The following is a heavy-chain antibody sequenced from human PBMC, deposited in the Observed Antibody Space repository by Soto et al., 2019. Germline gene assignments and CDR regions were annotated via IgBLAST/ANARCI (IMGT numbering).Heavy chain of an antibody. Sequence: QVQLVQSGAEVKKPGASVKVSCKASGYTFTSYAMHWVRQAPGQRLEWMGWINAGNGNTKYSQKFQGRVTITRDTSASTAYMELSSLRSEDTAVYYCARSLSDYDFWSGYQDYYYYGMDVW. CDR3: ARSLSDYDFWSGYQDYYYYGMDV. CDR2: INAGNGNT. CDR1: GYTFTSYA. D-gene: IGHD3-3*01. J-gene: IGHJ6*01. V-gene: IGHV1-3*01.